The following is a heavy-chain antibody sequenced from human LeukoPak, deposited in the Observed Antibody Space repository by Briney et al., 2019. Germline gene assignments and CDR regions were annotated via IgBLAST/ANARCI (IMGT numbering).Heavy chain of an antibody. J-gene: IGHJ4*02. D-gene: IGHD3-22*01. V-gene: IGHV4-31*03. CDR2: IYYSGST. Sequence: SQTLSLTCTVSGGSISSGGYYWSGIRQHPGKGLEWIGYIYYSGSTYDNPSLKSRVTISVDTSKNQFSLKLSSVTAADTAVYYCARGSLSKTYYYDTSGYYSFDYWGQGTLVTVSS. CDR1: GGSISSGGYY. CDR3: ARGSLSKTYYYDTSGYYSFDY.